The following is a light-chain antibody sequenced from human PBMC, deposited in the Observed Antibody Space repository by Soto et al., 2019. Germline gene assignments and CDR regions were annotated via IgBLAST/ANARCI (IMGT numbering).Light chain of an antibody. CDR2: GAS. J-gene: IGKJ2*01. CDR1: QSVSSSY. CDR3: QQYGISPGYT. Sequence: EIVLTQSPGTLSLSPGERATLSCRASQSVSSSYLAWYQQKPGQAPRLLIYGASSRATGIPDRFSGSGSGTDLTLTISRLEPEDFAVYYCQQYGISPGYTFGQGTKLEIK. V-gene: IGKV3-20*01.